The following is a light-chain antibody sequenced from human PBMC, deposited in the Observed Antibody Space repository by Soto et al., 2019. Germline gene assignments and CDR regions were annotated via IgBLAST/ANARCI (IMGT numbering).Light chain of an antibody. CDR3: QQRSNWQGAT. J-gene: IGKJ4*01. Sequence: SPVTMSLYQGEIATLSCRAVQTVRNRYLAWYQQQPGQAPRLLIYGASSRATGIPDRFSGSGSGTDFTLTISSLEPEDFAVYSCQQRSNWQGATFGGGTMLDI. CDR1: QTVRNRY. CDR2: GAS. V-gene: IGKV3D-20*02.